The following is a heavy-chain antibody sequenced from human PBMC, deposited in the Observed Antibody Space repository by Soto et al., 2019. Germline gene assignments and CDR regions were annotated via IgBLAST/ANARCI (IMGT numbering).Heavy chain of an antibody. CDR1: GFTFSNYG. D-gene: IGHD3-3*01. J-gene: IGHJ6*02. V-gene: IGHV3-30*18. CDR2: ISDDGSNK. Sequence: GGSLRLSCAASGFTFSNYGMHWVRQAPGKGLEWVAFISDDGSNKYYADSMKGRFTMSRDNSKSTLYLQMSSLRVEDTAVYYCTKRRNVLRFLEWSSGMEVWGQGTTVT. CDR3: TKRRNVLRFLEWSSGMEV.